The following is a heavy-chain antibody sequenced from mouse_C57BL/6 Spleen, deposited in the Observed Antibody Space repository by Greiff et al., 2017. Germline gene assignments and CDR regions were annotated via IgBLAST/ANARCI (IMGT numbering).Heavy chain of an antibody. CDR1: GFTFSDYY. Sequence: DVHLVESEGGLVQPGSSMKLSCTASGFTFSDYYMAWVRQVPEKGLEWVANINYDGSSTYYLDSLKSRFIISRDNAKNILYLQMSSLKSEDTATYYCARVAYYDYDGSWFAYWGQGTLVTVSA. CDR2: INYDGSST. J-gene: IGHJ3*01. CDR3: ARVAYYDYDGSWFAY. D-gene: IGHD2-4*01. V-gene: IGHV5-16*01.